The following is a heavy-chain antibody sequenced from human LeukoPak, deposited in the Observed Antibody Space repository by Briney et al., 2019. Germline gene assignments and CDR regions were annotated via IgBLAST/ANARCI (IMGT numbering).Heavy chain of an antibody. Sequence: PSETLSLTCTVSGGSISSGSYYWSWIRQPAGKGLEWIGRIYTSGSTNYNPSLKSRVTMSVDTSKNQFSLKLSSVTAADTAVYYCARHLVGAQYNWFDPWGQGTLVTVSS. J-gene: IGHJ5*02. CDR3: ARHLVGAQYNWFDP. D-gene: IGHD1-26*01. CDR2: IYTSGST. V-gene: IGHV4-61*02. CDR1: GGSISSGSYY.